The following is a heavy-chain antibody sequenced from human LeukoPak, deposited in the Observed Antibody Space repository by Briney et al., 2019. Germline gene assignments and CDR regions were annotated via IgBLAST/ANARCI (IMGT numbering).Heavy chain of an antibody. CDR2: IYHSGST. CDR1: GYSISSGYY. CDR3: ARPLDYGDYVGPFDY. Sequence: SETLSLTCAVSGYSISSGYYWGWIRQPPGKGLEWIGSIYHSGSTYYNPSLKSRVTISVDTFKNQFSLKLSSVTAADTAVYYCARPLDYGDYVGPFDYWGQGTLVTVSS. J-gene: IGHJ4*02. V-gene: IGHV4-38-2*01. D-gene: IGHD4-17*01.